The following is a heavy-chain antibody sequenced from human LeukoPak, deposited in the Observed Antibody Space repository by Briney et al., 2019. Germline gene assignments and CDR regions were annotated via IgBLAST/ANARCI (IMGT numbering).Heavy chain of an antibody. J-gene: IGHJ4*02. CDR3: AKRRTNYDILTGDFDY. CDR1: GFTFSSYG. V-gene: IGHV3-23*01. Sequence: GGSLRLSCEASGFTFSSYGMSWVRQAPGKGLEWVSGISVSGGNTFYADSMKGRFTISRDNSKNTLYLQMNSLRAEDTAVYYCAKRRTNYDILTGDFDYWGQGTLVTVSS. D-gene: IGHD3-9*01. CDR2: ISVSGGNT.